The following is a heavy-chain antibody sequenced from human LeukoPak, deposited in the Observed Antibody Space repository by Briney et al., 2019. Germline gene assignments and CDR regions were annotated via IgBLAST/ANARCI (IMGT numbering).Heavy chain of an antibody. CDR3: ASTYYDILTGSGAFDI. V-gene: IGHV4-34*01. CDR1: GGSFSGYY. Sequence: SETLSLTCAVYGGSFSGYYWSWIRQPPGKGLEWIGEINHSGSTNYNPSLKSRVTISVDTSKNQFSLKLSSVTAADTAVYYCASTYYDILTGSGAFDIWGQGTMVTVSS. CDR2: INHSGST. D-gene: IGHD3-9*01. J-gene: IGHJ3*02.